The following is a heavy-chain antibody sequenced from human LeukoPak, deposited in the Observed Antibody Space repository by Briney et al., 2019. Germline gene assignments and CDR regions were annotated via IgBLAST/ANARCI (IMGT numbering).Heavy chain of an antibody. Sequence: GGSLRLSCAASGFTFSNDVMRWVRQAPGKGLEWVSSIASGGSTYYADSVKGRFTISRDNSENTLYLQMNSLRAEDTAVYYCARPVTATDRFYFFDSWGQGTLVTVSS. CDR3: ARPVTATDRFYFFDS. CDR1: GFTFSNDV. J-gene: IGHJ4*02. D-gene: IGHD2-15*01. CDR2: IASGGST. V-gene: IGHV3-23*01.